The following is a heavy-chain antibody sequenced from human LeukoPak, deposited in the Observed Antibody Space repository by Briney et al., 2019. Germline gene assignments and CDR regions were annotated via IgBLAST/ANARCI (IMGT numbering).Heavy chain of an antibody. CDR3: ARLGTVTTYNWFDP. CDR1: GGSFSGYY. Sequence: IPSETLSLTCAVYGGSFSGYYWSWIRQPPGKGLEWIGEINHSGSTNYNPSLKSRVTISVDTSKNQFSLKLSSVTAADTAVYYCARLGTVTTYNWFDPWGQGTLVTVSS. V-gene: IGHV4-34*01. CDR2: INHSGST. J-gene: IGHJ5*02. D-gene: IGHD4-17*01.